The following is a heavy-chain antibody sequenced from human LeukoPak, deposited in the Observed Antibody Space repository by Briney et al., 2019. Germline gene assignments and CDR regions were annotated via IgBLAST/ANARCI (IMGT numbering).Heavy chain of an antibody. CDR1: GFTFSSHD. Sequence: GGSLRHSCAASGFTFSSHDMHWVRQATGKGLEWVSAIGTAGDPYYPGSVKGRFTISRENAKSSLYLQMNSLRAEDTAVYYCAKDVAPDSGWDLDYWGQGTLVTVSS. CDR2: IGTAGDP. CDR3: AKDVAPDSGWDLDY. D-gene: IGHD6-19*01. J-gene: IGHJ4*02. V-gene: IGHV3-13*05.